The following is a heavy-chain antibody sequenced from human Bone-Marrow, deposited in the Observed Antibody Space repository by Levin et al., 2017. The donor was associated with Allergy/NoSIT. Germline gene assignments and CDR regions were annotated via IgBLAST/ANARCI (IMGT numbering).Heavy chain of an antibody. CDR1: GGSVSSGTDH. CDR3: ARDSTFQVVTRYFDL. V-gene: IGHV4-61*01. Sequence: PSETLSLTCTVSGGSVSSGTDHWSWIRRPPGKGLEWIGYIYYTGSTNYNPSLKSRVTISVDTSKNQFSLKLSSVTAADTAIYYCARDSTFQVVTRYFDLWGRGTLVTVSS. J-gene: IGHJ2*01. CDR2: IYYTGST. D-gene: IGHD4-23*01.